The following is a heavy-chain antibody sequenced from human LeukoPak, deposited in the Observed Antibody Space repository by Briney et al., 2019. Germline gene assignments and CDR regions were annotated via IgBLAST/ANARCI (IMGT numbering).Heavy chain of an antibody. D-gene: IGHD2-2*01. CDR3: AVYCSSTSCYEFDY. V-gene: IGHV1-46*01. Sequence: ASVKVSCKASGYTXTSYFMHWVRQAPGQGLEWMGLVKPSGGSTNYAQKFQGRVTITADESTSTAYMELSSLRSEDTAVYYCAVYCSSTSCYEFDYWGQGTLVTVSS. CDR2: VKPSGGST. J-gene: IGHJ4*02. CDR1: GYTXTSYF.